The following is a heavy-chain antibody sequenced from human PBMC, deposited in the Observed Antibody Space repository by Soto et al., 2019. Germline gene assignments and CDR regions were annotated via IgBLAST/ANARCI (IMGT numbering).Heavy chain of an antibody. V-gene: IGHV1-69*02. J-gene: IGHJ3*02. CDR3: ARGMVVVAARDSGAFDI. CDR1: GGTFNYYT. CDR2: IVPTLGIG. Sequence: QVQLVQSGAEVKKPGSSVKVSCKASGGTFNYYTFSWVRQAPGKGLEWMGRIVPTLGIGQVAQKFQGRVTITADKSTSTAYMEVTSLRSEDTALYYCARGMVVVAARDSGAFDIWGQGTMVSVSS. D-gene: IGHD2-15*01.